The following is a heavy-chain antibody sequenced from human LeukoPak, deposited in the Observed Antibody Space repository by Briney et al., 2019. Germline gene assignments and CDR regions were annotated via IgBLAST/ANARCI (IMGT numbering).Heavy chain of an antibody. CDR1: GGSISGGDFY. D-gene: IGHD6-6*01. CDR2: IYYSGST. J-gene: IGHJ4*02. CDR3: AREQLVGSRYFDY. Sequence: SVTLSLTCTVSGGSISGGDFYWSWIRQSPGRGLEWIGYIYYSGSTYYNPSLKSRVTISVDTSKNQFSLNLSSVAAADTAMYYCAREQLVGSRYFDYWGQGTLVTVSS. V-gene: IGHV4-30-4*01.